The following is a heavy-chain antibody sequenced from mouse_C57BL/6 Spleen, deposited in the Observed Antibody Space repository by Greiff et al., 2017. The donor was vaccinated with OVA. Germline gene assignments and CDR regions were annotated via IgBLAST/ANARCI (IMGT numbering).Heavy chain of an antibody. V-gene: IGHV14-2*01. CDR2: IDPEDGET. CDR1: GFNIKDYY. J-gene: IGHJ4*01. CDR3: AQTAQATVYSMDY. D-gene: IGHD3-2*02. Sequence: EVQRVESGAELVKPGASVKLSCTASGFNIKDYYMHWVKQRTEQGLEWIGRIDPEDGETKYAPQFQGKATITADTSSNTAYLQLSSLTSEDTAVYYCAQTAQATVYSMDYWGQGTSVTVSS.